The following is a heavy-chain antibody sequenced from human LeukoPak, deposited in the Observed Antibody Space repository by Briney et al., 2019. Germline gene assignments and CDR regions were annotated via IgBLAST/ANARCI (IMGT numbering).Heavy chain of an antibody. CDR2: ISGSTTYT. V-gene: IGHV3-11*05. CDR1: GITVSSNY. Sequence: GGSLRLSCAASGITVSSNYMSWVRQAPGKGLEWVSYISGSTTYTNYADSVRGRFTISRDNSKNSLYLQMNSLRAEDTAVYYCARDREVVAFDIWGQGTMVTVSS. D-gene: IGHD2-15*01. CDR3: ARDREVVAFDI. J-gene: IGHJ3*02.